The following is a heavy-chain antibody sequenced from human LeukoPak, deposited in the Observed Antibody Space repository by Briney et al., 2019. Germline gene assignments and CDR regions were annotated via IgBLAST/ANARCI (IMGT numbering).Heavy chain of an antibody. CDR2: IYYSGST. V-gene: IGHV4-39*01. Sequence: KPSETLSLTCTVSGGSISSSSYYWGWIRQPPGKGLEWIGSIYYSGSTYYNPSLKSRVTISVDTSKNQFSLKLSSVTAADTAVYYCARYPYRITMVRGALDHWGQGTLVTVSS. CDR3: ARYPYRITMVRGALDH. CDR1: GGSISSSSYY. J-gene: IGHJ4*02. D-gene: IGHD3-10*01.